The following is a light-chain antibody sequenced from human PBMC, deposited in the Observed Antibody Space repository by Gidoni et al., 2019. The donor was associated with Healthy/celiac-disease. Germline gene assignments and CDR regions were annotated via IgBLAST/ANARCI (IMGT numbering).Light chain of an antibody. Sequence: EIVMTQSPATLSVSPGKRATLSCRASQSVSNNLAWYQQKPGQAPRLLIYGASNRAPGIPARFSGSGSGTEFTLTISSLQSEDFAVYYCQQYNNWPDTFGQGTKLEI. CDR2: GAS. V-gene: IGKV3-15*01. CDR3: QQYNNWPDT. CDR1: QSVSNN. J-gene: IGKJ2*01.